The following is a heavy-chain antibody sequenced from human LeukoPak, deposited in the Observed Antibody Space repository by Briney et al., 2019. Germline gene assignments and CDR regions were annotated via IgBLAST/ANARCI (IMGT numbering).Heavy chain of an antibody. V-gene: IGHV4-39*01. CDR2: IYYSGTT. Sequence: SETLSLTCTVSGGSISSRTYYWGWIRQPPGKGLEWIGTIYYSGTTYYNPSLKSRVTISVDTSKNQFSLKLSSVTAADTAVYYCARQTEEATGGYDSSGYYSWGQGTLVTVSS. CDR3: ARQTEEATGGYDSSGYYS. J-gene: IGHJ4*02. D-gene: IGHD3-22*01. CDR1: GGSISSRTYY.